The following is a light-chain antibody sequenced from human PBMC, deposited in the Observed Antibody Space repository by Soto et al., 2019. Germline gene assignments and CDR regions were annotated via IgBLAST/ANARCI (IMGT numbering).Light chain of an antibody. CDR3: QSYDSSLSLHVV. Sequence: VLTQPPSVSGAPGQRVTISCTGSSSNIGAGYDVHWYQQLPGTAPKLLIYGNSNRPSGVPDRFSGSKSGTSASLAITGLQAEDEADYYCQSYDSSLSLHVVFGGGTKLTVL. J-gene: IGLJ2*01. CDR2: GNS. V-gene: IGLV1-40*01. CDR1: SSNIGAGYD.